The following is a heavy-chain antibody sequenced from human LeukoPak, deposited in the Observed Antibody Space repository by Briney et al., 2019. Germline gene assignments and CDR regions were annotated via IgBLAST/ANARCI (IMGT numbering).Heavy chain of an antibody. J-gene: IGHJ4*02. D-gene: IGHD6-13*01. V-gene: IGHV1-8*01. CDR2: INPNSGNT. CDR3: ARRRAAGSTAIGY. Sequence: GASVKVSCKASGYTFTSYYINWVRQAPGQGLEWMGWINPNSGNTGYAQKFQGRVTMTRNTSISTAYMELSSLRSEDTAMYYCARRRAAGSTAIGYWGQGTLVTVSS. CDR1: GYTFTSYY.